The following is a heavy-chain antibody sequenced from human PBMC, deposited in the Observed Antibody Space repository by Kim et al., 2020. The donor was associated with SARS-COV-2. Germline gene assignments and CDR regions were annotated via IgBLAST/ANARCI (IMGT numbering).Heavy chain of an antibody. CDR3: AADRWTTSFAFDI. D-gene: IGHD4-17*01. J-gene: IGHJ3*02. V-gene: IGHV1-58*01. Sequence: YAQKFQERDTITRDMSTSTAYMELSSLRSEDTAVYYCAADRWTTSFAFDIWGQGTMVTVSS.